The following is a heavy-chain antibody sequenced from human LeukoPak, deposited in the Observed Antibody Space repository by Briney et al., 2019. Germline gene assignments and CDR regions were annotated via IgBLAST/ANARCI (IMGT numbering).Heavy chain of an antibody. CDR2: IYPGDSDT. D-gene: IGHD3-10*01. J-gene: IGHJ1*01. V-gene: IGHV5-51*01. CDR1: EYSFPSNW. Sequence: GESLKISCRGSEYSFPSNWIGWVRQMPGTGLEWMGIIYPGDSDTRYSPSFQGQVTISADKSISTAYLHWSSLKASDTAIYYCATYAGRSSKYFQNWGQGTLVTVSS. CDR3: ATYAGRSSKYFQN.